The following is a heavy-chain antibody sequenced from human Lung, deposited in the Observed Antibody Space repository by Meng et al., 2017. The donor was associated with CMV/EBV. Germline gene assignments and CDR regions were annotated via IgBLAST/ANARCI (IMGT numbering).Heavy chain of an antibody. J-gene: IGHJ4*02. CDR3: ARGNGWRFDY. CDR2: ININTGNP. D-gene: IGHD6-19*01. CDR1: GYTFTSSS. V-gene: IGHV7-4-1*01. Sequence: QGDLVQSGSELKKPGDSVKVSCQAAGYTFTSSSMNWVRHAPGQGLEWMGWININTGNPTYAQGFTGRFVFSLDTSVSTAYLQIDSLKADDTAVYYCARGNGWRFDYWGQGTLVTVSS.